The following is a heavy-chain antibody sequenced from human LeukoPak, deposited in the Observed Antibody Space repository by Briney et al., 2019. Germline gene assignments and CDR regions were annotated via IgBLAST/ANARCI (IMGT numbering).Heavy chain of an antibody. J-gene: IGHJ6*02. Sequence: GGSLRLSCAASGFTFSSFSMTWVRQAPGKGLEWVSSIIVSGTTYYADSVKGRFTISRDNSKNTLYLQMNSLRAEDTAVYYCAKALRSKNYYYYGMDVWGQGTTVTVSS. CDR2: IIVSGTT. CDR3: AKALRSKNYYYYGMDV. D-gene: IGHD1-26*01. V-gene: IGHV3-23*01. CDR1: GFTFSSFS.